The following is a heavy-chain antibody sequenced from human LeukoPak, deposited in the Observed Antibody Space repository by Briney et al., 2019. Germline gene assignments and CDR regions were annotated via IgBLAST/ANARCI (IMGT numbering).Heavy chain of an antibody. Sequence: ASVTVSFKASGYTFTSYAMNWVRQAPGQGLEWMGWINTNTGNPTYAQGFTGRFVFSLDTSVSTAYLQISSLKAEDTAVYYCARDRGYCTNGVCYTVNWFDPWGQGTLVTVSS. CDR1: GYTFTSYA. D-gene: IGHD2-8*01. J-gene: IGHJ5*02. CDR2: INTNTGNP. V-gene: IGHV7-4-1*02. CDR3: ARDRGYCTNGVCYTVNWFDP.